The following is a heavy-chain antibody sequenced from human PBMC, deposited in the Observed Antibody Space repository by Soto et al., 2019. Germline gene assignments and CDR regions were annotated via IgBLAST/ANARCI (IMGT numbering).Heavy chain of an antibody. D-gene: IGHD3-3*01. CDR1: GYTCTSYG. V-gene: IGHV1-18*01. CDR2: ISAYNGNT. J-gene: IGHJ6*03. Sequence: ASVKVSCKASGYTCTSYGITWVRQAPGQGLEWMGWISAYNGNTNYAQKLQGRVTMTTDTSTSTAYMELRSLRSDDTAVYYCARVSTIFGVVITWGYYYMDVWAKGTTVTVS. CDR3: ARVSTIFGVVITWGYYYMDV.